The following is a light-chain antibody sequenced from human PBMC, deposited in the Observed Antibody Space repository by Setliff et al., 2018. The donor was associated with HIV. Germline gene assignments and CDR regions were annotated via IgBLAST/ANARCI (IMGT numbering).Light chain of an antibody. CDR1: SSDVGGYNY. J-gene: IGLJ1*01. CDR2: DVS. CDR3: SSYTSSSTYV. V-gene: IGLV2-14*03. Sequence: QSVLAQPASVSGSPGQSITISCTGTSSDVGGYNYVSWYQQHPGKAPKLMIYDVSDRPSGVSNRFSGSKSDNTASLTISGLQAEDEADYYCSSYTSSSTYVFGTGTKVTV.